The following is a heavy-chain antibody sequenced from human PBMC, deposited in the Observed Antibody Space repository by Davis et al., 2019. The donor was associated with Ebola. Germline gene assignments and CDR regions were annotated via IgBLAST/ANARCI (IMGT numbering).Heavy chain of an antibody. V-gene: IGHV3-53*01. CDR2: IYSGGST. J-gene: IGHJ4*02. CDR3: AKGSIAVALFDC. CDR1: GFTVSSNY. Sequence: LSLTCAASGFTVSSNYMSWVRQAPGKGLEWVSVIYSGGSTYYADSVKGRFTISRDNSKNTLFLQMNSLRAEDTAVYHCAKGSIAVALFDCWGQGTLVTVSS. D-gene: IGHD6-19*01.